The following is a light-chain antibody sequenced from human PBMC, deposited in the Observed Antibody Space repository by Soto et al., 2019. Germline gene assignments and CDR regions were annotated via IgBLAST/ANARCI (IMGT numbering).Light chain of an antibody. Sequence: DIVMTQSPLSLPVTAGEPASVSCSSSQSLLHSNVHTYLDWYLQKPGQYPQLIIYWGSNRASGVPDRFSGSGSGTDFTLEIRRVETDDVGIYYCMTSTQLPPTFGQGTRLEIK. CDR2: WGS. CDR3: MTSTQLPPT. J-gene: IGKJ5*01. CDR1: QSLLHSNVHTY. V-gene: IGKV2-28*01.